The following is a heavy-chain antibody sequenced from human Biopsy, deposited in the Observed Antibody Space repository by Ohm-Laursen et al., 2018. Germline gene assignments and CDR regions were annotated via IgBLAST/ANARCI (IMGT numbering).Heavy chain of an antibody. CDR2: ISGSGVTK. V-gene: IGHV3-11*01. Sequence: SLRLSCAASGFTYRDYYMSWIRQAPGKGLEWLSYISGSGVTKMYADSVKGRFTVSRDNAKNSLYLEMNNLTVEDTDVYYCATDGAGSYNENWGQGTLVSVSS. D-gene: IGHD3-10*01. J-gene: IGHJ4*02. CDR1: GFTYRDYY. CDR3: ATDGAGSYNEN.